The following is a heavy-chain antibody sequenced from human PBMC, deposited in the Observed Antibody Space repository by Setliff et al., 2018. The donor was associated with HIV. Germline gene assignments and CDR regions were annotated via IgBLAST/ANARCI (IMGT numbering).Heavy chain of an antibody. Sequence: GESLKISCQGSGYNFRGFWIAWVRQMPGKRLELMGVVYPDDSDTRYRPSFQGQVTISADKSISTAYLQWSSLKASDTAMYYCASSGQVAFDIWGQGTMVTVSS. CDR3: ASSGQVAFDI. D-gene: IGHD3-10*01. J-gene: IGHJ3*02. CDR1: GYNFRGFW. CDR2: VYPDDSDT. V-gene: IGHV5-51*01.